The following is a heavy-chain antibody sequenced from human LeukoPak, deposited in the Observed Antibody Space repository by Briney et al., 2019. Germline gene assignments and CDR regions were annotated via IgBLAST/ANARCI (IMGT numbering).Heavy chain of an antibody. D-gene: IGHD1-1*01. V-gene: IGHV1-18*01. Sequence: ASVKVSCRASGYTLTSYGISWVRQAAGQGLEWMGWTSAHNDDTNYAETLPGRLAMTTDISTSTGYMERTSLRSDDTAVYYCARDWDSRNDYFDPWGQGTLVIVSS. CDR3: ARDWDSRNDYFDP. CDR2: TSAHNDDT. J-gene: IGHJ4*02. CDR1: GYTLTSYG.